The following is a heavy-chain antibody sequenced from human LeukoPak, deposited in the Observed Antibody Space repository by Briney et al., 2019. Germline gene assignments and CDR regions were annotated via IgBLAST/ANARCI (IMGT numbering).Heavy chain of an antibody. V-gene: IGHV4-34*01. D-gene: IGHD5-18*01. CDR1: SGSFSGYY. Sequence: SETLSLTCAVYSGSFSGYYWSWIRQPPGKGLGWIGEINHSGSTNYNPSLKSRVTISVDTSKNQFSLKLSSVTAADTAVYYCARVGYGRWFDPWGQGTLVTVSS. CDR2: INHSGST. J-gene: IGHJ5*02. CDR3: ARVGYGRWFDP.